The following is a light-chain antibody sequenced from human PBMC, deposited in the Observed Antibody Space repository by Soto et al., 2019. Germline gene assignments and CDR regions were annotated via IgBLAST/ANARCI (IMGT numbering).Light chain of an antibody. CDR3: QQYGSSSSWT. Sequence: EIVLTQSPGTLSLSSGERATLSCRASQSVSSSYLAWYQQKPGQAPRLLIYGASSRATGIPDRFSGSGSGTDFTLTINRLEPEDFAVYYCQQYGSSSSWTFGQGTRLEIK. J-gene: IGKJ5*01. V-gene: IGKV3-20*01. CDR2: GAS. CDR1: QSVSSSY.